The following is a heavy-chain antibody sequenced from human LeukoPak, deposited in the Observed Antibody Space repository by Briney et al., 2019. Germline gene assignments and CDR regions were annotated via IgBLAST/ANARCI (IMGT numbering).Heavy chain of an antibody. D-gene: IGHD4-17*01. J-gene: IGHJ5*02. CDR3: ARFYGDYEGNWFDP. Sequence: PSQTLSLTCTVSGGSISSGGYYWSWIRQHPGKGLEWIGYTYYSGSTYYNPSLKSRVTISVDTSKNQFSLKLSSVTAADTAVYYCARFYGDYEGNWFDPWGQGTLVTVSS. CDR2: TYYSGST. V-gene: IGHV4-31*03. CDR1: GGSISSGGYY.